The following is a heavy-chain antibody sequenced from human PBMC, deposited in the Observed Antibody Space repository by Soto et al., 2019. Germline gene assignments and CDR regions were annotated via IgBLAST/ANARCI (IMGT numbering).Heavy chain of an antibody. CDR1: SGSISSSNW. V-gene: IGHV4-4*02. CDR3: ARIETGCTNGVCFPYYYYYYMDV. Sequence: SETLSLTCAVSSGSISSSNWWSWVRQPPGKGLEWIGEIYHSGSTNYNPSLKSRVTISVDKSKNQFSLKLSFVTAADTAVYYCARIETGCTNGVCFPYYYYYYMDVWGKGTTVTVSS. J-gene: IGHJ6*03. D-gene: IGHD2-8*01. CDR2: IYHSGST.